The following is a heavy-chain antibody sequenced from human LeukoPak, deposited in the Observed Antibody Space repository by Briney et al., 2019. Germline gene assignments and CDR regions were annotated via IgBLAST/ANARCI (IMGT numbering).Heavy chain of an antibody. V-gene: IGHV3-53*01. D-gene: IGHD6-6*01. Sequence: PGGSLRLSCAASGFSVSSHYISWVRQAPGKGLEWVSLSYSSGSIYYADSVKGRFTISRDNSKNTLYLQMSSLRAEDTAVYYCARALYSSSSGYWGQGTLVTVSS. J-gene: IGHJ4*02. CDR1: GFSVSSHY. CDR3: ARALYSSSSGY. CDR2: SYSSGSI.